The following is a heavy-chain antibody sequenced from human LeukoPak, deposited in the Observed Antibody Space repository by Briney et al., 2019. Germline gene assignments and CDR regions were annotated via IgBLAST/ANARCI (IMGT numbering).Heavy chain of an antibody. J-gene: IGHJ6*02. Sequence: SETLSLTCAVSGVSIRSHFWSWIRQPPGKGLEWIGYIYDSGSTNYNPSLKSRVTISVDTSKNQFSLKLTSVTAADTAVYYCARCPCYGAGYYHYYGLDLWGQGTTATVSS. D-gene: IGHD2-2*01. CDR3: ARCPCYGAGYYHYYGLDL. V-gene: IGHV4-59*11. CDR1: GVSIRSHF. CDR2: IYDSGST.